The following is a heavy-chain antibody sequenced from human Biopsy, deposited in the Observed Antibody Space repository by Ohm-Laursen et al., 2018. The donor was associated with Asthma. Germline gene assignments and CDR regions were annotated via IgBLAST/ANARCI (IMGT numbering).Heavy chain of an antibody. CDR2: HDHEEGGT. J-gene: IGHJ4*02. D-gene: IGHD4-17*01. CDR1: GYSLTDLS. V-gene: IGHV1-24*01. Sequence: ASVRVSCKISGYSLTDLSMHWVRQAPGQGPEWMGGHDHEEGGTVNARRFQGRVTMTEDTSTDTAYMELSSLSSDDTAVYYCASDFPKDYVRYNFQFWGQGTLVTVSS. CDR3: ASDFPKDYVRYNFQF.